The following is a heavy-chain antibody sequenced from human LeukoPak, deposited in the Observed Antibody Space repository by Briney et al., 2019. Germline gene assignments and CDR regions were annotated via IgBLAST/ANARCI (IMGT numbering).Heavy chain of an antibody. J-gene: IGHJ5*01. Sequence: GGSLRLSCAASGSTFSNYNMNWVRQAPGKGLEWVSSISSSSYIYDAASVKGRFTISRDNAKNSLYLQMNSLRAEDTAVYYCARYTSGWFDYWGQGTLVTVSS. V-gene: IGHV3-21*01. CDR2: ISSSSYI. D-gene: IGHD6-25*01. CDR3: ARYTSGWFDY. CDR1: GSTFSNYN.